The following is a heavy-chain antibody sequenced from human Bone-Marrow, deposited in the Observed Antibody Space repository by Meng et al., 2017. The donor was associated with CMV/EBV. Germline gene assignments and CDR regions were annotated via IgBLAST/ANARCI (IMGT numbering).Heavy chain of an antibody. Sequence: GESLKISCAASGFTFSSYSMNWVRQAPGKGLEWVSSISSSSSYIYYADSVKGRFTISRDNAKNSLYLQMNSLRAEDTAVYYCARGRIVDDVVVPAAIRENAFDIWGQGTMVTVSS. CDR3: ARGRIVDDVVVPAAIRENAFDI. CDR1: GFTFSSYS. V-gene: IGHV3-21*01. J-gene: IGHJ3*02. CDR2: ISSSSSYI. D-gene: IGHD2-2*02.